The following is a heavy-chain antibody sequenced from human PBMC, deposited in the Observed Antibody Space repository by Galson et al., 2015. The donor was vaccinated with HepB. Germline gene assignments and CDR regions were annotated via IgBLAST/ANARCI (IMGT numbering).Heavy chain of an antibody. D-gene: IGHD2-8*01. V-gene: IGHV1-69*04. CDR2: IIPTLDVA. J-gene: IGHJ6*03. CDR3: SKGTNYMDV. Sequence: SVKVSCKASGGTFGRDAINWVRQAPGQGLEWLGRIIPTLDVANYAQNFQDRVTITADKSTTTAFMELRSLRSVDTAVYYCSKGTNYMDVWANGTTVTVSS. CDR1: GGTFGRDA.